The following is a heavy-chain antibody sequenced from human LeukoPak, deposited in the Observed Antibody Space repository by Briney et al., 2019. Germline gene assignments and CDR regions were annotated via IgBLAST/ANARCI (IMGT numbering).Heavy chain of an antibody. D-gene: IGHD2-21*02. CDR2: ISYDGSNK. V-gene: IGHV3-30*18. CDR1: GFTFSSYG. CDR3: AKDRIVVVTATQNYYGMDV. Sequence: PGGSLRLSCAASGFTFSSYGMHWARQAPGKGLEWVAVISYDGSNKYYADSVKGRFTISRDNSKNTLYLQMNSLRAEDTAVYYCAKDRIVVVTATQNYYGMDVWGQGTTVTVSS. J-gene: IGHJ6*02.